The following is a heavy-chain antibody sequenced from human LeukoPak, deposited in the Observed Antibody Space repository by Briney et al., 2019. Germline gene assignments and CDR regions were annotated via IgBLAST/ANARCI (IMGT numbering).Heavy chain of an antibody. CDR1: GFTFSSYA. D-gene: IGHD3-22*01. CDR2: IGGSGGST. J-gene: IGHJ4*02. CDR3: AKHYDSSGYYGVEYYFDY. V-gene: IGHV3-23*01. Sequence: PGGSLRLSCAASGFTFSSYAMSWVRQAPGKGLEWVSAIGGSGGSTYYADSVKGRFTISRDNSKNTLYLQMNSLRAEDTAVYYCAKHYDSSGYYGVEYYFDYWGQGTLVTVSS.